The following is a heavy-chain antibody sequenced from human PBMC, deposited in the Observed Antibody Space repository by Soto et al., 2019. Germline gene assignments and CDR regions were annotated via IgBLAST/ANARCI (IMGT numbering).Heavy chain of an antibody. Sequence: QVQLVESGGGVVQPGWSLRLSCAVSGFTFSDYGMHWVRQAPGKGLEWVVVISPDGINKYYPDSLRGRFTISRDNSKNTLYLQMSSLRGEDTAVYYCVNPSGWSPDYWGQGTHVTVSS. CDR2: ISPDGINK. V-gene: IGHV3-30*18. CDR1: GFTFSDYG. D-gene: IGHD6-19*01. CDR3: VNPSGWSPDY. J-gene: IGHJ4*02.